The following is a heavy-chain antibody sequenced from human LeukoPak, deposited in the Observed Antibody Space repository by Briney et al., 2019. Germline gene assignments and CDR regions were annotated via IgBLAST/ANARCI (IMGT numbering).Heavy chain of an antibody. Sequence: WYDGNNKYYADSVKGRFTISRDNSKNTLYLQMNSLRAEDTAVYYCAKPFWSGYPSALFDPWGQGTLVTVSS. CDR3: AKPFWSGYPSALFDP. CDR2: WYDGNNK. V-gene: IGHV3-33*06. J-gene: IGHJ5*02. D-gene: IGHD3-3*01.